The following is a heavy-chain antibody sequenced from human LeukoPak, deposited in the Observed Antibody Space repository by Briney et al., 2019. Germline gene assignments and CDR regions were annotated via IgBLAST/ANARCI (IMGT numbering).Heavy chain of an antibody. CDR1: GFTFSSYG. J-gene: IGHJ4*02. CDR2: ISYDGSNK. D-gene: IGHD6-25*01. V-gene: IGHV3-30*18. Sequence: GGSLRLSCAATGFTFSSYGMHWVRQALGKGLEWVAVISYDGSNKYYADSVKGRFTISRDNSKNTLYLQMNSLRAEDTAVYYCAKSAGYWGQGTLVTVSS. CDR3: AKSAGY.